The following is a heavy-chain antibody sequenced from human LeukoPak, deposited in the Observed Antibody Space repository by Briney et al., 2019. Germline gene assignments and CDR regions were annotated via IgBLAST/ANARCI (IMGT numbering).Heavy chain of an antibody. D-gene: IGHD3-10*01. CDR3: ATSARLLWFGELLWGNWFDP. Sequence: PGGSLRLSCAVSGFTFSGTYMTWIRQAPGKGLESLSYISPSGTDISYADSVKGRFTISRDNAKNSLYLQMNSLRVEDTAVYYCATSARLLWFGELLWGNWFDPWGQGTLVTVSS. CDR1: GFTFSGTY. CDR2: ISPSGTDI. V-gene: IGHV3-11*01. J-gene: IGHJ5*02.